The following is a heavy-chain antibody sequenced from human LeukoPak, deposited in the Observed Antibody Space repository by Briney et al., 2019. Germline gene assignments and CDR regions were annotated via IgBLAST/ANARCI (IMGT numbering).Heavy chain of an antibody. V-gene: IGHV3-7*01. CDR1: GFTLSGYW. CDR2: INQDGSEK. J-gene: IGHJ4*02. Sequence: GGSLRLSCAASGFTLSGYWMSWVRQAPGKGLEWVANINQDGSEKDYVDSVKGRFTISRDNAKNSLYLQVNSLRAEDTAVYYCARSPSSGDALNYWGQGTLVTVSS. D-gene: IGHD6-6*01. CDR3: ARSPSSGDALNY.